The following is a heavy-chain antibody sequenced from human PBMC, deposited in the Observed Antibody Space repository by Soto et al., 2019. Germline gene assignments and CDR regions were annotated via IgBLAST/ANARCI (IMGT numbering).Heavy chain of an antibody. CDR1: GGTFSSSA. D-gene: IGHD2-2*01. CDR3: ARLYNTSCYGPPAFDY. Sequence: SVKVSCRASGGTFSSSAISWVRQAPEQGLEWMEGIISIVGTANYAQTFQGIVTITADESRSTACMELRSLRSEDTAVYYCARLYNTSCYGPPAFDYWGQGTLVTVSS. J-gene: IGHJ4*02. CDR2: IISIVGTA. V-gene: IGHV1-69*13.